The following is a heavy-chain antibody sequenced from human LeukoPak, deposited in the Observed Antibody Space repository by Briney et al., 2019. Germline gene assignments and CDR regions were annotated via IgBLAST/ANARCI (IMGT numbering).Heavy chain of an antibody. CDR2: ISAYDNA. V-gene: IGHV1-18*01. J-gene: IGHJ4*02. CDR3: ARSTLGIEFDY. CDR1: GYSFTNYG. Sequence: ASVKVSFKASGYSFTNYGISWVRQAPGQGLEWMGWISAYDNAHYAQGLEGRVTMTSETSTGTAYMELRSLRSDDTAVYYCARSTLGIEFDYWGQGSLVTVSS. D-gene: IGHD7-27*01.